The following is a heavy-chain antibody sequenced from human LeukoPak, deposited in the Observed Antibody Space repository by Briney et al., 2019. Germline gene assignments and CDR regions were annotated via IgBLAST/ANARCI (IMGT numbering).Heavy chain of an antibody. J-gene: IGHJ4*02. CDR2: INSDGSST. D-gene: IGHD1-26*01. CDR1: GFTFSSYW. Sequence: LTGGSLRLSCAASGFTFSSYWMHWVRQAPGEGLVWVSRINSDGSSTSYADSVKGRFTISRDNSKNTLYLQMNSLRAEDTAVYYCAKDRVEWEPPPPTVDYWGQGTLVTVSS. CDR3: AKDRVEWEPPPPTVDY. V-gene: IGHV3-74*01.